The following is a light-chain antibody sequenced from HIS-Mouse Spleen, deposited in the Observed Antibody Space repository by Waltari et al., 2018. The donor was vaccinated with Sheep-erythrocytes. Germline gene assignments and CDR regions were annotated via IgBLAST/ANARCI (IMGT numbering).Light chain of an antibody. Sequence: QSALTQPASVSGSPGQSITISCTGTSSDVGSYNLVSWYQQHPGKAPKLMIYEGSKRPAGVSNRVSGSKSGNTASLTISGLQAEDEADYYCSSYTSSSTLVFGTGTKVTVL. CDR3: SSYTSSSTLV. V-gene: IGLV2-14*02. J-gene: IGLJ1*01. CDR1: SSDVGSYNL. CDR2: EGS.